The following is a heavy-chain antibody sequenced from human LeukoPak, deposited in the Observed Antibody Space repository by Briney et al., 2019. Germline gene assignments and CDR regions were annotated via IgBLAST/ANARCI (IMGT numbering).Heavy chain of an antibody. CDR1: GFTFSSYA. CDR3: AKGKPPTGRGWDY. V-gene: IGHV3-30-3*01. J-gene: IGHJ4*02. CDR2: ISYDGSNK. Sequence: PGRSLRLSCAASGFTFSSYAMHWVRQAPGKGLEWVAVISYDGSNKYYADSVKGRFTISRDNSKNTLYLQMNSLRAEDTAVYYCAKGKPPTGRGWDYWGQGTLVTVSS. D-gene: IGHD1-1*01.